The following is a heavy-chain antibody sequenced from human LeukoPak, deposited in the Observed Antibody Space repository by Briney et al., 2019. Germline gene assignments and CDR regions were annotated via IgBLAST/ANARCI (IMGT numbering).Heavy chain of an antibody. V-gene: IGHV4-61*02. CDR3: ARDLLHRGYAFDI. J-gene: IGHJ3*02. D-gene: IGHD3-22*01. CDR1: SGSISSGTYY. Sequence: SETLSLTCTVSSGSISSGTYYWRWIRQPAGKGLEWIGRIYSSGSTNYNPSLKSRVTISVDTSKNQFSLKLSSVTAADTAVYYCARDLLHRGYAFDIWGRGTMVTVSS. CDR2: IYSSGST.